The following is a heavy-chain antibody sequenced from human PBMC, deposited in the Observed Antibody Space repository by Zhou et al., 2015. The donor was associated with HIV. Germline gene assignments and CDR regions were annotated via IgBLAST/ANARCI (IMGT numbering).Heavy chain of an antibody. Sequence: QDQFVQSGPAVREPGSSVKVSCRTPTGTLKIYGISWVRQVPGQGLEWMGAIFMPRIRRMFHEQKFRDRLTITADESTSTAYMELSSLRSEDTAVYYCARQGPQWFGELDWGQGTLVTVSS. J-gene: IGHJ4*02. CDR2: IFMPRIRRM. V-gene: IGHV1-69*12. D-gene: IGHD3-10*01. CDR3: ARQGPQWFGELD. CDR1: TGTLKIYG.